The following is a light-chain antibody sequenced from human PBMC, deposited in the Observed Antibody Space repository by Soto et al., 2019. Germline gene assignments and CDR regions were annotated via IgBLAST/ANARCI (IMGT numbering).Light chain of an antibody. Sequence: EIVMTQSPATLSVSPGERATLSCRASQSVSSNLAWYQQKPGQAPRLLIYDASTVAPGIPARFSGSGSGTEFTLDIRSLQSEDFEVYYWQQDSAWWTFRQGTTVQIK. CDR2: DAS. CDR1: QSVSSN. J-gene: IGKJ1*01. CDR3: QQDSAWWT. V-gene: IGKV3-15*01.